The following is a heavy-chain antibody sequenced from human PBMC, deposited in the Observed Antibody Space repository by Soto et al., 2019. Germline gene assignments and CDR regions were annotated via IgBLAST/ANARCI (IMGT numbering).Heavy chain of an antibody. CDR3: ARYSAYRGHFDF. CDR2: IFHSGST. CDR1: GSSISSDGHA. V-gene: IGHV4-30-2*01. J-gene: IGHJ4*01. D-gene: IGHD4-4*01. Sequence: SETLSLTCAVSGSSISSDGHAWSWIRQPPGKGLELIASIFHSGSTYYNPSLKTRVTILVDGYNNQFSLGLRSVTAADTAVYYCARYSAYRGHFDFWGHGALVTVSS.